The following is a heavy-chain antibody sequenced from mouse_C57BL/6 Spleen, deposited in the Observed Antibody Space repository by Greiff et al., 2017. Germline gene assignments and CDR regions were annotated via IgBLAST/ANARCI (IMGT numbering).Heavy chain of an antibody. J-gene: IGHJ3*01. CDR3: AIPYYYGSSQFAY. D-gene: IGHD1-1*01. CDR1: GYTFTSYW. CDR2: IHPSDRDT. Sequence: QVQLQQPGAELVKPGASVKVSCKASGYTFTSYWMHWVKQRPGQGLEWIGRIHPSDRDTNYNQKFKGKATLTVDKSSSTAYMQLSSLTSEDSSVYFCAIPYYYGSSQFAYWGQGTLVTVSA. V-gene: IGHV1-74*01.